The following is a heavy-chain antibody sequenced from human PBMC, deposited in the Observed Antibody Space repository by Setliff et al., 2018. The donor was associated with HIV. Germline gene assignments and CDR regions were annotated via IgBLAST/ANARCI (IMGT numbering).Heavy chain of an antibody. CDR3: ARDTTYEPEYCDSSGYFYGVGPLDY. V-gene: IGHV1-2*02. CDR1: GYTFTGYY. D-gene: IGHD3-22*01. J-gene: IGHJ4*02. Sequence: GASVKVSCKTSGYTFTGYYMHWVRQAPGQGLEWMGWINPNSGGTKYAQKFQGRVTMTRDTSISAVSMELRRLRPDDTAMYFCARDTTYEPEYCDSSGYFYGVGPLDYWGQGALVTVSS. CDR2: INPNSGGT.